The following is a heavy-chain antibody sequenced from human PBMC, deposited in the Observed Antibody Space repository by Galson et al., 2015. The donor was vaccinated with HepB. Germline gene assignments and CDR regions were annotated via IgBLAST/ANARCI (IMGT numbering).Heavy chain of an antibody. J-gene: IGHJ6*02. V-gene: IGHV1-69*06. D-gene: IGHD3-22*01. Sequence: SVKVSCKVSGGTFTSLAISWVRQAPGQGLEWMGGIIPVFGTTSYTQKFQGRVTITADKSTTTAYMQLDSLGPEDTAVYYCATDSSGSAAVWGQGTTVTVSS. CDR3: ATDSSGSAAV. CDR1: GGTFTSLA. CDR2: IIPVFGTT.